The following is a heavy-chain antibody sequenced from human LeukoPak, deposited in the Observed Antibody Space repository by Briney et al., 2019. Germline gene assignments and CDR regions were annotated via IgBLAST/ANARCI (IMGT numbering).Heavy chain of an antibody. Sequence: SETLSLTCTVSGGSISSSSYYWGWIRQPPGKGLEWIGSIYYSGSTYYNPSLKSRVTISVDTSKNQFSLKLSSVTAADTAVYYCARLWFGEPYLDYRGQGTLVTVSS. CDR2: IYYSGST. CDR3: ARLWFGEPYLDY. CDR1: GGSISSSSYY. D-gene: IGHD3-10*01. V-gene: IGHV4-39*01. J-gene: IGHJ4*02.